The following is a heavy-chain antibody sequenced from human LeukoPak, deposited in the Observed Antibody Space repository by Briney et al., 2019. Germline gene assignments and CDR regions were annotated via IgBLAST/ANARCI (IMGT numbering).Heavy chain of an antibody. CDR3: ARATAVGLYNWFDP. Sequence: GGSLRLSCAASGFTFSSYSMNWVRQAPGKGLEWVSSISSSSSYIYYADSVKGRFTISRDNSKNTLYLQMNSLRAEDTAVYYCARATAVGLYNWFDPWGQGTLVTVSS. CDR2: ISSSSSYI. D-gene: IGHD4-17*01. V-gene: IGHV3-21*04. J-gene: IGHJ5*02. CDR1: GFTFSSYS.